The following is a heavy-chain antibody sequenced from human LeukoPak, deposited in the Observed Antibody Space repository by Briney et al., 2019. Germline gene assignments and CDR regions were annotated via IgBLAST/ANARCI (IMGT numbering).Heavy chain of an antibody. Sequence: PSETLSLTCAXYGGSFSYYXXXXXXXPPGXXXXXXXEINHXXSTNYXPXXXXXXXXXXDTSKNQFSLKLSSVTAAETAVYYCARGSSLRDADAFDIWGQGTMVTVSS. CDR1: GGSFSYYX. CDR3: ARGSSLRDADAFDI. CDR2: INHXXST. V-gene: IGHV4-34*01. D-gene: IGHD4-17*01. J-gene: IGHJ3*02.